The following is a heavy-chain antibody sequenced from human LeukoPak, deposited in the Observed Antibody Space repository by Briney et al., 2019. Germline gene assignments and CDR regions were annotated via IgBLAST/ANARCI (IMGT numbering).Heavy chain of an antibody. CDR3: ARDTGGPYSAFYYGMDV. J-gene: IGHJ6*02. D-gene: IGHD1-26*01. V-gene: IGHV3-30*04. Sequence: GGSLRLSCAASGFTFSSYAMHWVRQAPGKGLEWVAVVSYDGSDKYYADSVKGRFTISRDISKSTLFLQMSNLRAEDTAVYYCARDTGGPYSAFYYGMDVWGQGTTVTVSS. CDR2: VSYDGSDK. CDR1: GFTFSSYA.